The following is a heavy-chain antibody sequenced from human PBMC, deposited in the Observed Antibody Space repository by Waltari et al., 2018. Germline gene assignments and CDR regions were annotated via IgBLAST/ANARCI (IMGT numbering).Heavy chain of an antibody. CDR3: ARVPYYINIWFDS. CDR2: INQEGSDR. V-gene: IGHV3-7*01. J-gene: IGHJ5*01. D-gene: IGHD3-22*01. CDR1: GLTVNTLG. Sequence: EVQLVESGGGLVETGGSLRLSCGACGLTVNTLGMGWIRQAPGKGLEWVASINQEGSDRRYVDSVKDRFTISRDNARNSLFLQMNSLTAEDTAMYYCARVPYYINIWFDSWGQGTRSPSPQ.